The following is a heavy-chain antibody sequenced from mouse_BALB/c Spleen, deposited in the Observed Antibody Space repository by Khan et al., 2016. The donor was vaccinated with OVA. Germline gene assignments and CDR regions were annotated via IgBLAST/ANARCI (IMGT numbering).Heavy chain of an antibody. J-gene: IGHJ2*01. Sequence: LKQSGAELVKSGPTVKLSCTASGLYIKDTYMHWLKPWPEQGLGWIGRFDAPNGNNTYDPKFQAKATITADTSSNTAYLQLSSLTSEDSAVYYCARRTRKWGQGTTLTVSS. CDR2: FDAPNGNN. CDR3: ARRTRK. V-gene: IGHV14-3*02. CDR1: GLYIKDTY.